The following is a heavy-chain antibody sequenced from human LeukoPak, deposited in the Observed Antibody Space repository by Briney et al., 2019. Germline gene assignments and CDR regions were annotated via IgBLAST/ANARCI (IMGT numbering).Heavy chain of an antibody. CDR1: GFTFSDYY. CDR2: TSSSGSTI. V-gene: IGHV3-11*04. J-gene: IGHJ4*02. Sequence: GGSLRLSCAASGFTFSDYYMSWIRQAPGKGLEGVSYTSSSGSTIYYADSVKGRFTISRDNGKNSLYLQMNSLRAEDTAVYYCAREPLSGWHLDHWGQGTLVTVSA. D-gene: IGHD6-19*01. CDR3: AREPLSGWHLDH.